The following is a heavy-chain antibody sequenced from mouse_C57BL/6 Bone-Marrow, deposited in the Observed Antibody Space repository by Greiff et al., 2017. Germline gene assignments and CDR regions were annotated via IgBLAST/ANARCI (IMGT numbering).Heavy chain of an antibody. CDR3: ARFYYGNYYAMDY. J-gene: IGHJ4*01. V-gene: IGHV1-64*01. CDR2: IHPNSGST. Sequence: VKLQQPGAELVKPGASVKLSCKASGYTFTSYWMHWVKQRPGQGLEWIGMIHPNSGSTNYNEKFKSKATLTVDKSSSTAYMQLSSLTSEDSAVYYCARFYYGNYYAMDYWGQGTSVTVSS. D-gene: IGHD2-1*01. CDR1: GYTFTSYW.